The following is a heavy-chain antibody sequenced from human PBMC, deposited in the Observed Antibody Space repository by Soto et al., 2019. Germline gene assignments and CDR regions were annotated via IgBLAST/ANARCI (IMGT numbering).Heavy chain of an antibody. CDR3: AKGVADNDNYIPFEY. Sequence: EVQLVESGGGLIQPGESLRLSCAVSGFLVSNNFMTWVRQAPGKGLEWVSVIYSGGSTYYADSVKGRLTISRDNSENTLHLQMDSLRAEDTAVYYCAKGVADNDNYIPFEYWGKGTLVTVSS. CDR2: IYSGGST. V-gene: IGHV3-53*01. CDR1: GFLVSNNF. D-gene: IGHD1-1*01. J-gene: IGHJ4*02.